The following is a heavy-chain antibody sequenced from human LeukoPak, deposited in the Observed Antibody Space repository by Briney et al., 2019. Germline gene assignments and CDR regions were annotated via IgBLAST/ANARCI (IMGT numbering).Heavy chain of an antibody. Sequence: GGSLRLSCAASGNYWMHWVRQVPGKGLVWVSHINSDGSWTSYADSVKGRFTISKDNAKNTVYLQMTSLRAEDTAVYYCVSFYETYWGRGTLVTVSS. CDR3: VSFYETY. D-gene: IGHD2/OR15-2a*01. J-gene: IGHJ4*02. CDR1: GNYW. CDR2: INSDGSWT. V-gene: IGHV3-74*01.